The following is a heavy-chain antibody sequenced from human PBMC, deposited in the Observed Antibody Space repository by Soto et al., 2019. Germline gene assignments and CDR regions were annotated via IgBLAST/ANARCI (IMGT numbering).Heavy chain of an antibody. J-gene: IGHJ3*02. V-gene: IGHV1-18*01. Sequence: ASVKVSCKASGYTCTSHGISWVRQAPGQGLEWMGWISAYNGNTNYAQKLQGRVTMTTDTSTSTDYMELRSLRSDDTDVYYCARFGIAVAGLDASDIWGQGTMFTVSS. CDR2: ISAYNGNT. CDR1: GYTCTSHG. D-gene: IGHD6-19*01. CDR3: ARFGIAVAGLDASDI.